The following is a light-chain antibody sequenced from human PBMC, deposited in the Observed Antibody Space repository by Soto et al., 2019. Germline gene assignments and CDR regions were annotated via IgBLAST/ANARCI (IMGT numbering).Light chain of an antibody. CDR2: DVS. CDR3: TSYAGSNNSV. V-gene: IGLV2-8*01. Sequence: SALTQPPSSYGSPGQSVTISCTGTSSDVGGYNYVSWYQQHPGKAPKLMIYDVSKRPSGVPDRFSGSKSGNTASLTISGLQAEDEADYYCTSYAGSNNSVFGTGTKVTVL. CDR1: SSDVGGYNY. J-gene: IGLJ1*01.